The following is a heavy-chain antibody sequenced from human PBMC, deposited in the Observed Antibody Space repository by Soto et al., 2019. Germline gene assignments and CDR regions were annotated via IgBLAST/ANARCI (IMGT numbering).Heavy chain of an antibody. CDR2: ISYDGSNK. V-gene: IGHV3-30-3*01. D-gene: IGHD6-6*01. CDR3: ARDTAARPDYFDY. Sequence: SCAASGFTFSSYAMHWVRQAPGKGLEWVAVISYDGSNKYYADSVKGRFTISRDNSKNTLYLQMNSLRAEDTAVYYCARDTAARPDYFDYWGQGTLVTVSS. CDR1: GFTFSSYA. J-gene: IGHJ4*02.